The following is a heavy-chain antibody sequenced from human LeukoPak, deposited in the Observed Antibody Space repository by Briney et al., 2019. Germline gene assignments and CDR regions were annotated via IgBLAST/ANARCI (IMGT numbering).Heavy chain of an antibody. Sequence: GGSLRLSCAASGFTFSTYWMHWVRQAPGKGLEWVSRINSDGSSTSYADSIKGRFTISRDNAKDTPYLQMNSLRAEDTAIYYCARVPTTTLFDYWGQGTLVTVSS. D-gene: IGHD5-12*01. V-gene: IGHV3-74*01. CDR1: GFTFSTYW. CDR2: INSDGSST. CDR3: ARVPTTTLFDY. J-gene: IGHJ4*02.